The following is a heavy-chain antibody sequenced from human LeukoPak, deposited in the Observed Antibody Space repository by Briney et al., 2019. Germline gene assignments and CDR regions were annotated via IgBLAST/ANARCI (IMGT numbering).Heavy chain of an antibody. J-gene: IGHJ5*02. V-gene: IGHV1-8*01. CDR1: GYTFTSYD. CDR2: MNPNSGNT. D-gene: IGHD2-15*01. Sequence: ASVKVSCKASGYTFTSYDINWVRQATGQGLEWMGWMNPNSGNTGYAQRFQGRVTMTRNTSRRTSHMDLTNLRSKDTAVYYCGRGWVNCSGGSCYSSWFDPWGQGTLVTVSS. CDR3: GRGWVNCSGGSCYSSWFDP.